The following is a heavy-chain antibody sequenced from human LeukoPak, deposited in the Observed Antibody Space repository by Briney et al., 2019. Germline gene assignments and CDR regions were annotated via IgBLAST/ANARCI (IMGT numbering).Heavy chain of an antibody. V-gene: IGHV4-59*11. CDR1: GGPLSSHY. Sequence: SETPSVPCTVSGGPLSSHYWSWIPQPPGKGPEWIGYNYCSGSTNYNPSLKSRVTISVDTSKNQFSLKLSSVTAADTAVYYCARHVPLSFFIFGYFDYLGQGTLVTVSS. CDR3: ARHVPLSFFIFGYFDY. CDR2: NYCSGST. D-gene: IGHD3-3*02. J-gene: IGHJ4*02.